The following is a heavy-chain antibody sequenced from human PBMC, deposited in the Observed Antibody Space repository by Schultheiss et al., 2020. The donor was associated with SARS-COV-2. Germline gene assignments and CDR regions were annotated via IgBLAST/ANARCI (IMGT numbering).Heavy chain of an antibody. V-gene: IGHV4-4*07. D-gene: IGHD3-3*01. CDR2: IYTSGST. CDR3: ARGLGFLEWLLSGWFDP. J-gene: IGHJ5*02. Sequence: SETLSLTCNVSGGSISSDYWSWIRQPPGKGLEWIGRIYTSGSTNYNPSLKSRVTMSVDTSKNQFSLKLSSVTAADTAVYYCARGLGFLEWLLSGWFDPWGQGTLVTVSS. CDR1: GGSISSDY.